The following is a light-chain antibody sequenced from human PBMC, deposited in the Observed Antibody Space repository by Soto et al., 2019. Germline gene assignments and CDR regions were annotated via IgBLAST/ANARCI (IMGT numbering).Light chain of an antibody. Sequence: QSVLTQPAAVSGSLGQSITISCSGSGSDIGNYNLVSWYQQQPGKVTRLIIYEVNKGPSGVSNRFSGSKSGNTASLTISDLQPDDECLYYCCSYAGSSLWMFGGGTKLTVL. CDR1: GSDIGNYNL. CDR2: EVN. CDR3: CSYAGSSLWM. V-gene: IGLV2-23*02. J-gene: IGLJ3*02.